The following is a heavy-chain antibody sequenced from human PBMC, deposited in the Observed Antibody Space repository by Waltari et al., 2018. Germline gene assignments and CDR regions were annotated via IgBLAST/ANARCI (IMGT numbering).Heavy chain of an antibody. J-gene: IGHJ4*02. CDR1: GYSISSGYY. D-gene: IGHD2-8*02. Sequence: QVQLQESGPGLVKPSETLSLTCAVSGYSISSGYYWGWIRQPPGKGLEWIGSIYHSGSTYYNPSLKSRVTISVDTSKNQFSLKLSSVTAADTAVYYCARGYWMLPEYFDYWGQGTLVTVSS. CDR2: IYHSGST. V-gene: IGHV4-38-2*01. CDR3: ARGYWMLPEYFDY.